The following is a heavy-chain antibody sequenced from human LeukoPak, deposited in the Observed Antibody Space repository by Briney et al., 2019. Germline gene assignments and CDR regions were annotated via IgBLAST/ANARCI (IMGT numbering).Heavy chain of an antibody. V-gene: IGHV3-23*01. J-gene: IGHJ4*02. CDR3: ARDPRGPTTYDSNGRDSLDY. Sequence: GGSLRLSCAASGFTFSSYGMSWVRQAPGKGLEWVSAISGSGGSTYYADSVKGRFTISRDNSKNTLYLQMNSLRAEDTAVYYCARDPRGPTTYDSNGRDSLDYWGQGTLVTVSS. D-gene: IGHD3-22*01. CDR2: ISGSGGST. CDR1: GFTFSSYG.